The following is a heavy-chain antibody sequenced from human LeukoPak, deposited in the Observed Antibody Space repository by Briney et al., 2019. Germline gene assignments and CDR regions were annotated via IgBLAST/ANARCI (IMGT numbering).Heavy chain of an antibody. D-gene: IGHD5-12*01. J-gene: IGHJ4*02. Sequence: ASVKVSCRASSYTFTSYGISWVRQAPGQGLEWMGWISAYNGNTNYAQKLQGRVTMTTDTSTSTAYMELRSLRSDDTAVYYCARVLSGGYSGYDSPFDYWGQGTLVTVSS. CDR1: SYTFTSYG. CDR2: ISAYNGNT. CDR3: ARVLSGGYSGYDSPFDY. V-gene: IGHV1-18*01.